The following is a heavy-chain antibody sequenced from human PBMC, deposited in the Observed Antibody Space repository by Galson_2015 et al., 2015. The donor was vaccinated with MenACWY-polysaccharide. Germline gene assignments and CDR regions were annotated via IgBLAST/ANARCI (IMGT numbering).Heavy chain of an antibody. CDR1: GFTFSNYA. D-gene: IGHD3-10*01. Sequence: SLRLSCAASGFTFSNYAMTWVRQAPGQGLEWVSGLTHSGDASYYADSVEGRFTISRDNSKNTLFLEMNNLRAEDTAVYYCAKHLIRGLNYAMDVWGQGTTVTVSS. CDR2: LTHSGDAS. CDR3: AKHLIRGLNYAMDV. J-gene: IGHJ6*02. V-gene: IGHV3-23*01.